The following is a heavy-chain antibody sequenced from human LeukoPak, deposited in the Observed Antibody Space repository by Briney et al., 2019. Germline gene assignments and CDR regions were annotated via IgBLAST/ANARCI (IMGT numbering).Heavy chain of an antibody. Sequence: SETLSLTCAVYGGSFSGYYWSWIRQPPGKGLEWIGEINHSGSTNYNPSLKSRVTISVDTSKNQFSLKLSSVTAADTAVYYCAVQRVGAYAIDYWGQGTLVTVSS. J-gene: IGHJ4*02. CDR1: GGSFSGYY. V-gene: IGHV4-34*01. CDR3: AVQRVGAYAIDY. CDR2: INHSGST. D-gene: IGHD1-26*01.